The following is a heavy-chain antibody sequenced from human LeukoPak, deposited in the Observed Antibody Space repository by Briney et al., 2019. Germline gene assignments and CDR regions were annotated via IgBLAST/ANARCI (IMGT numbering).Heavy chain of an antibody. CDR2: INPSGGST. CDR1: GYTFTSYY. D-gene: IGHD3-10*01. V-gene: IGHV1-46*01. CDR3: AHMFYYGSGTSQTFKFDP. Sequence: ASVKVSCKASGYTFTSYYMHWVRQAPGQGLEWMGIINPSGGSTSYAQKFQGRVTMTRDTSTSTVYMELSSLRSEDTAVYYCAHMFYYGSGTSQTFKFDPWGHGTLVTVSS. J-gene: IGHJ5*02.